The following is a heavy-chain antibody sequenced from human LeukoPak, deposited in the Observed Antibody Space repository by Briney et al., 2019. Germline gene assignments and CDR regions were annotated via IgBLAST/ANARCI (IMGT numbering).Heavy chain of an antibody. J-gene: IGHJ5*02. V-gene: IGHV4-4*07. CDR3: ARDTVDYGSGSYANNWFDP. D-gene: IGHD3-10*01. CDR1: GGSISSYY. Sequence: PSETLSLTCTVPGGSISSYYWSWIRQPAGKGLEWIGRIYTSGSTNYNPSLKSRVTMSVDTSKNQFSLKLSSVTAACTAAYYRARDTVDYGSGSYANNWFDPWGQGTLVTVSS. CDR2: IYTSGST.